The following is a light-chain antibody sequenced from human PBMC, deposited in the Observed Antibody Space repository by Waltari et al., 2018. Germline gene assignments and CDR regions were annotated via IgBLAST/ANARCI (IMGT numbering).Light chain of an antibody. Sequence: DIQMTQSPSALSASIGDRVDITCRASQSITVFLNWYQQRSGKAPRLLIYASSILQGGVPSRFRASGSGTDFTLTIRSLQAEDYGTYFCQQTYSAPWTFGPGTQV. CDR1: QSITVF. J-gene: IGKJ1*01. V-gene: IGKV1-39*01. CDR3: QQTYSAPWT. CDR2: ASS.